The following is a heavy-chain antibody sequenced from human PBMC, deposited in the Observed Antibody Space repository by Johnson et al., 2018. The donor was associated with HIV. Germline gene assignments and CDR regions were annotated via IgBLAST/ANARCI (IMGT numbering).Heavy chain of an antibody. V-gene: IGHV3-13*01. Sequence: VQLVESGGGLVQPGGSLRLSCAASGFTFSGYDMHWVRQATGKGLEWVSAIGTAGDTYYPGSVKGRFTISRDNSKSTVYLQMNSLRVEDTAVYYCAKGDYADYVGGIDAFDIWGQGTMVTVSS. CDR2: IGTAGDT. CDR1: GFTFSGYD. J-gene: IGHJ3*02. D-gene: IGHD4-17*01. CDR3: AKGDYADYVGGIDAFDI.